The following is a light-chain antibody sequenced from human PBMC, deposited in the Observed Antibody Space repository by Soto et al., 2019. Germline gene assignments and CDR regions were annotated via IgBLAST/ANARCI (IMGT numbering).Light chain of an antibody. CDR1: SSNFGAGYD. CDR2: GNS. Sequence: QAVVTQPPSVSGAPGQRVTISCTGSSSNFGAGYDVHWYQQLPGTAPKLFIYGNSNRPSGVPDRFSGSKSGTSASLAITGLQAEDEADYYCQSYDSSLSGVVFGGGTKLTVL. J-gene: IGLJ2*01. CDR3: QSYDSSLSGVV. V-gene: IGLV1-40*01.